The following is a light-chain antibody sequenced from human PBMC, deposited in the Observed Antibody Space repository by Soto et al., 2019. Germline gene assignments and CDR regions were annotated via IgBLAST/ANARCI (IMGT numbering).Light chain of an antibody. CDR1: NSNIGSHT. CDR3: AAWDDSLNGFYV. J-gene: IGLJ1*01. CDR2: SDN. Sequence: QAVLTQPPSASGTPAQRVTISCPVGNSNIGSHTVNWYQHLPVTAPPLLIFSDNQTPPGVPARFSGSKSGTSASLAISGLQSGDEGDYYCAAWDDSLNGFYVFGTGTKGTVL. V-gene: IGLV1-44*01.